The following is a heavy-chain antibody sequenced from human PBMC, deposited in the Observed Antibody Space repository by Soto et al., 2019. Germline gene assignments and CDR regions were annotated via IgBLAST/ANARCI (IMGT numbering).Heavy chain of an antibody. V-gene: IGHV4-30-4*01. J-gene: IGHJ5*01. CDR1: GDSISNLDYF. D-gene: IGHD7-27*01. CDR3: ARGRYCLTGRCFPNWFDS. CDR2: IYKSATT. Sequence: SETLSLTCSVSGDSISNLDYFWAWIRQPPGQALEYIEYIYKSATTYYNPSFESRVAISVDTSKSQFSLNVTSVTAADTAVYFCARGRYCLTGRCFPNWFDSWGQGALVTVSS.